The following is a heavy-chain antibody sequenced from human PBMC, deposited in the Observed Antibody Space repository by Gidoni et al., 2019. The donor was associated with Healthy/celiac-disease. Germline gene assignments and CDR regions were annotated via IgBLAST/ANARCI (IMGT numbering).Heavy chain of an antibody. Sequence: QVQLQESGPGLVKPSETLSLTCAVSGYSISSGYYWGWIRQPPGKGLEWIGSIYHSGSTYYNPSLKSRVTISVDTSKNQFSLKLSSVTAADTAVYYCARDRIGSSWSDLDYWGQGTLVTVSS. CDR2: IYHSGST. V-gene: IGHV4-38-2*02. J-gene: IGHJ4*02. CDR1: GYSISSGYY. D-gene: IGHD6-13*01. CDR3: ARDRIGSSWSDLDY.